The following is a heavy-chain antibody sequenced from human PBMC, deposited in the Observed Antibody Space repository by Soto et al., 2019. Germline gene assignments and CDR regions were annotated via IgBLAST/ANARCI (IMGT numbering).Heavy chain of an antibody. CDR2: MNPNSGNT. J-gene: IGHJ6*02. Sequence: ASVKVSCKASGYTFTSYDINWVRQATGQGLEWMGWMNPNSGNTGYAQKFQGRVTMTRNTSISTAYMELSSLRSEDTAVFYCARGPAVLRFLEWLFSRAVWGQGTTVPVSS. D-gene: IGHD3-3*01. CDR3: ARGPAVLRFLEWLFSRAV. CDR1: GYTFTSYD. V-gene: IGHV1-8*01.